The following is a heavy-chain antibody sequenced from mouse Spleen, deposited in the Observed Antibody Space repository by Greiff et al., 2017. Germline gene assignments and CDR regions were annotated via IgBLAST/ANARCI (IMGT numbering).Heavy chain of an antibody. CDR2: IYPSDSYT. J-gene: IGHJ2*01. Sequence: QVQLQQPGAELVRPGASVKLSCKASGYTFTSYWINWVKQRPGQGLEWIGNIYPSDSYTNYNQKFKDKATLTVDKSSSTAYMQLSSPTSEDSAVYYCTRLYDGYYLYYFDYWGQGTTLTVSS. CDR1: GYTFTSYW. V-gene: IGHV1-69*02. CDR3: TRLYDGYYLYYFDY. D-gene: IGHD2-3*01.